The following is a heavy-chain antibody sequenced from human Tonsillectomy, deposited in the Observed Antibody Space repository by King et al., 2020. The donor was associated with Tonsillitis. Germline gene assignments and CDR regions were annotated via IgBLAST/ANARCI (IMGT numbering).Heavy chain of an antibody. J-gene: IGHJ6*03. CDR2: IYYSGST. Sequence: LQLQESGPGLVKPSETLSLTCTVSGGSISSSSYYWGWIRQPPGKGLEWIGSIYYSGSTYYNPSLKSRVTTSVDTSKNQFSLKLSSVTAADTAVYYCARLSGFLEWFHYYYYMDVWGKGTTVTVSS. D-gene: IGHD3-3*01. CDR3: ARLSGFLEWFHYYYYMDV. V-gene: IGHV4-39*01. CDR1: GGSISSSSYY.